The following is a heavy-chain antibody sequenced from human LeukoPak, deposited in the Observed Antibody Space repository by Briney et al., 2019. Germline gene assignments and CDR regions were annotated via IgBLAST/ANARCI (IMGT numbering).Heavy chain of an antibody. CDR1: GFTFSNYA. J-gene: IGHJ4*02. D-gene: IGHD6-19*01. Sequence: PGGSLRLSCAASGFTFSNYAMSWVRQAPGKGLQWVSAVTNSGGSGGSTYYADSVKGRFTISRDNSKNTLYLQLTSLRAEDTAVYYCAQGFSSGWYPYWGQGSLVSVSS. CDR3: AQGFSSGWYPY. V-gene: IGHV3-23*01. CDR2: VTNSGGSGGST.